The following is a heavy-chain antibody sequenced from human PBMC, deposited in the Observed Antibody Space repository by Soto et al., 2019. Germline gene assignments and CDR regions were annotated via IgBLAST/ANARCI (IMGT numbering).Heavy chain of an antibody. J-gene: IGHJ6*02. D-gene: IGHD6-19*01. V-gene: IGHV3-33*01. CDR1: GFTFSSYG. CDR3: ARGIAVAHADYYYYGMDV. CDR2: IWYDGSNK. Sequence: QVQLVESGGGVVQPGRSLRLSCAASGFTFSSYGMHWVRQAPGKGLEWVAVIWYDGSNKYYADSVKGRFTISRDNSKNTXXLQMNSLRAEDTAVYYCARGIAVAHADYYYYGMDVWGQGTTVTVSS.